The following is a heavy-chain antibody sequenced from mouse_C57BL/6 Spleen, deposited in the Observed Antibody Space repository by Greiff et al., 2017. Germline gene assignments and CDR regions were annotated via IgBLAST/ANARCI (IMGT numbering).Heavy chain of an antibody. J-gene: IGHJ4*01. V-gene: IGHV1-15*01. CDR1: GYTFTDYE. D-gene: IGHD3-3*01. Sequence: QVQLQQSGAELVRPGASVTLSCKASGYTFTDYEMHWVKQTPVHGLEWIGAIDPETGGTAYNQKFKGKAILTADKSSSTAYMELRSLTSEDSAVYYCTRGDFAYAMDYWGQGTSVTVSS. CDR3: TRGDFAYAMDY. CDR2: IDPETGGT.